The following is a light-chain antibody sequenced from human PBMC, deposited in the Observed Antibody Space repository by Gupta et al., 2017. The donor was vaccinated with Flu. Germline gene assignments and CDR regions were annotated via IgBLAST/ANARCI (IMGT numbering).Light chain of an antibody. V-gene: IGLV1-51*02. CDR3: GAWDTSLNSYF. Sequence: QSVLTQPPSVSAAPGQMVSISCSGTSSSIGKNYVSWYQQVPGTDPKLLIFENNKRPSGIPDRFSGSKSGTSATLGITGLQTEDEADYYCGAWDTSLNSYFFGPGTSVTVL. CDR2: ENN. CDR1: SSSIGKNY. J-gene: IGLJ1*01.